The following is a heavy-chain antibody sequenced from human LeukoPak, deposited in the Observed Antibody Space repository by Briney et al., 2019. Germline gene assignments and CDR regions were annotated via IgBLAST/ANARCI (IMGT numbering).Heavy chain of an antibody. CDR3: ARQGRGSGSYLTY. CDR1: GYSFTSYW. J-gene: IGHJ4*02. V-gene: IGHV5-51*01. Sequence: GESLKISRKGSGYSFTSYWIGWVRQMPGKGLEWMGIIYPGDSDTRYSLSFQGQVTISADKSISTAYLQWSSLKASDTAMYYCARQGRGSGSYLTYWGQGTLVTVSS. D-gene: IGHD3-10*01. CDR2: IYPGDSDT.